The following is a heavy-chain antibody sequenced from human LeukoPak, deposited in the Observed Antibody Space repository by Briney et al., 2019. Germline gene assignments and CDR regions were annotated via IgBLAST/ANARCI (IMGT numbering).Heavy chain of an antibody. Sequence: HAASVTVSCKASGYTFTSYYLYWVRQAPGQGLEWMGIINPSGGSTNYAQKFQGRVTMTRDTSTSTVYMELSSLRSEDTAVYYCARGPRITMVRGGQWYYYMDVWGKGTTVTISS. CDR2: INPSGGST. CDR3: ARGPRITMVRGGQWYYYMDV. CDR1: GYTFTSYY. D-gene: IGHD3-10*01. V-gene: IGHV1-46*01. J-gene: IGHJ6*03.